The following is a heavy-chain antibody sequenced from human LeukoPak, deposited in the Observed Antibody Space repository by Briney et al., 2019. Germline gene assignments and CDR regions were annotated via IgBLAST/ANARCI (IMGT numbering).Heavy chain of an antibody. J-gene: IGHJ4*02. CDR3: AKDWLGIAAAGDEFDY. D-gene: IGHD6-13*01. CDR2: ISGSGGST. V-gene: IGHV3-23*01. Sequence: PGGSLRLSCAASGFTFSSYVMSWAGQAPGKGLEWVSAISGSGGSTYYAGSVKGRFTISRDNSKNTLYLQMNSLRAEDTAVYYCAKDWLGIAAAGDEFDYWGQGTLVTVSS. CDR1: GFTFSSYV.